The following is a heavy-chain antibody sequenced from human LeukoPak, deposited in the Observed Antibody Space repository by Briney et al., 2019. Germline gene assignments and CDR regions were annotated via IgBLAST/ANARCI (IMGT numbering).Heavy chain of an antibody. CDR2: INPSGGST. Sequence: ASVKVSCKASGYTFTSYYMHWVRQAPGQGLEWMGIINPSGGSTSYAQKFQGRVTMTRDMSTSTVYMELSSLRSEDTAVYYCARPNYYDSSGYYYAVDAFDIWGQGTMVTVSS. CDR3: ARPNYYDSSGYYYAVDAFDI. D-gene: IGHD3-22*01. CDR1: GYTFTSYY. V-gene: IGHV1-46*01. J-gene: IGHJ3*02.